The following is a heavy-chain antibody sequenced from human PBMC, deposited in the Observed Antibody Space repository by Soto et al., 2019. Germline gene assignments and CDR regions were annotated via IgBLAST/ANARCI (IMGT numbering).Heavy chain of an antibody. Sequence: QITLKESGPTLVKPTQTLTLTCTFSGFSLSTSGVGVGWIRQPPGKALEWLALIYWDDDKRYSPSLKSRLPLPNDPHKNQVVLTATSMSPVDTPTYYCPHRRRFCNGNCFYSIWFYPWGQGTLVTFSS. V-gene: IGHV2-5*02. D-gene: IGHD2-15*01. CDR1: GFSLSTSGVG. CDR2: IYWDDDK. J-gene: IGHJ5*02. CDR3: PHRRRFCNGNCFYSIWFYP.